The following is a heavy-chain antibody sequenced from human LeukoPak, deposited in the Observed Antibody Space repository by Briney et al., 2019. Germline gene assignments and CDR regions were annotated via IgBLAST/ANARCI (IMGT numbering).Heavy chain of an antibody. CDR1: GFTFSSYA. J-gene: IGHJ4*02. V-gene: IGHV3-23*01. D-gene: IGHD3-16*02. Sequence: GGSLRLLCAASGFTFSSYAMIWVRQAPGKGLEEVSAISGSGGSTYYADSVKGRFTISRDNSKNTLYLQMNSLRAEDTAVYYCAKSITFGGVIVPNDYWGQGTLVTVSS. CDR2: ISGSGGST. CDR3: AKSITFGGVIVPNDY.